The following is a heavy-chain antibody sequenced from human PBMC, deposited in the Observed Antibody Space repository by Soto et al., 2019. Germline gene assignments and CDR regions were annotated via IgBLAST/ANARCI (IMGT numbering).Heavy chain of an antibody. D-gene: IGHD1-1*01. CDR2: IIPIFGTA. V-gene: IGHV1-69*06. J-gene: IGHJ4*02. Sequence: SVKVSCKASGGTFSSYAISWVRQAPGQGLEWMGGIIPIFGTANYAQKFQGRVTITADKSTSTAYMELSSLRSGDTAVYYCARVSSGGPTYYFDYWGQGTLVTVSS. CDR1: GGTFSSYA. CDR3: ARVSSGGPTYYFDY.